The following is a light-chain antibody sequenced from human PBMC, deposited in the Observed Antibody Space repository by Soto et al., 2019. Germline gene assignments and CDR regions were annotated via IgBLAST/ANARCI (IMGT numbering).Light chain of an antibody. J-gene: IGLJ1*01. Sequence: QSALTQPRSVSGSPGQSVTISCTGTSSDVGGYDYVSWYQQHPGRAPKLLIHDVYMRPSGVPDRFSGSKSGNTASLTISGLQAADEVDYYCCSYAGSSNVFGTGTKLTVL. CDR2: DVY. V-gene: IGLV2-11*01. CDR1: SSDVGGYDY. CDR3: CSYAGSSNV.